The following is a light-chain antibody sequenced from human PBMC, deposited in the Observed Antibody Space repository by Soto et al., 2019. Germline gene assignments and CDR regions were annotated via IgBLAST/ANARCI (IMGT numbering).Light chain of an antibody. CDR1: QGISTY. CDR2: AAS. V-gene: IGKV1-9*01. J-gene: IGKJ1*01. CDR3: QQLKSYPQT. Sequence: DIQMTQSPSSLSASVRDRVTITCRASQGISTYLNWYQKKPGKAPKLLMYAASTLQSGVPSRFSGSGSGTEFTLTISSLQPEDFATYYCQQLKSYPQTFGQGTKVDI.